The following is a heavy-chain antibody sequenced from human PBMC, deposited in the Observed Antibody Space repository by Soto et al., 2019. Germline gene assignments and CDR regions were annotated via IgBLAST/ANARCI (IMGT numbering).Heavy chain of an antibody. Sequence: QVQLQESGPGLVKPSETLSLTCTVSGGSISSYYWSWIRQPPGKGLEWIGYIYYSGSTNYNPSLKRRVTISEDTSKNHSPLNLSSVTAADRAVIYCPGRYGTPTDSWGQGTLVTVSS. V-gene: IGHV4-59*08. CDR3: PGRYGTPTDS. J-gene: IGHJ4*02. CDR2: IYYSGST. CDR1: GGSISSYY. D-gene: IGHD3-16*01.